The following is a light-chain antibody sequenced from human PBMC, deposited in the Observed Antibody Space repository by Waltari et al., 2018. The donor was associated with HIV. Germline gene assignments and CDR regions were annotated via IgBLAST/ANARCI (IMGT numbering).Light chain of an antibody. CDR3: QQYYSAPPT. CDR1: QSVLSSSNNKNY. V-gene: IGKV4-1*01. CDR2: WAS. J-gene: IGKJ2*01. Sequence: DIVMTQSPDSLAVSLGERATINCKSSQSVLSSSNNKNYLSWYQLKPEQPPKLLIYWASTRESGVPDRISASGAGTDFTLTISSLQAEDVAVYFCQQYYSAPPTFGQGTKLEIK.